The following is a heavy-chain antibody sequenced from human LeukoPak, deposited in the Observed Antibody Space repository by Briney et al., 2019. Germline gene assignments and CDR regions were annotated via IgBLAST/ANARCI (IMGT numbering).Heavy chain of an antibody. Sequence: GGSLRLSCAASGFTFSSYAMSWVRQAPGKGLEWVSAISGSGGSTYYADSVKGRFTISRDNSKNTLYLQMNSLRAEHTTVYYCAQETYYYDSSGYYFDYWGQGTLVTVSS. CDR2: ISGSGGST. CDR3: AQETYYYDSSGYYFDY. D-gene: IGHD3-22*01. J-gene: IGHJ4*02. CDR1: GFTFSSYA. V-gene: IGHV3-23*01.